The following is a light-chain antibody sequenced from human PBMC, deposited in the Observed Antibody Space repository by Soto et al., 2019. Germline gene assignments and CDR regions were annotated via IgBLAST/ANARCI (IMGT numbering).Light chain of an antibody. CDR3: QQGTNWPLT. CDR1: QSGLYSSNNKNY. CDR2: DAS. Sequence: DIVMTQSPDSLAVSLGERATINCKSSQSGLYSSNNKNYLVWYQQKPGQAPRLLIYDASNRATGIPARFSGSGSGTDFTLTISSLEPEESAVYYCQQGTNWPLTFGGGTQVDIK. V-gene: IGKV4-1*01. J-gene: IGKJ4*01.